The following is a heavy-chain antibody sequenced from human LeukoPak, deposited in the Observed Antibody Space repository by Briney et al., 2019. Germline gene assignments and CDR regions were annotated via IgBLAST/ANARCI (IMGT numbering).Heavy chain of an antibody. Sequence: PSETLSLTCTVSGGSISSYYWSWIRQAPGKGLEWIWYIYYGGSTNYYPSLMSRVTISVSTSKNKSSLILSSVTAAETPVYYYLSGMATITPFDYWGQGTLVTVSS. V-gene: IGHV4-59*01. D-gene: IGHD5-24*01. CDR1: GGSISSYY. J-gene: IGHJ4*02. CDR2: IYYGGST. CDR3: LSGMATITPFDY.